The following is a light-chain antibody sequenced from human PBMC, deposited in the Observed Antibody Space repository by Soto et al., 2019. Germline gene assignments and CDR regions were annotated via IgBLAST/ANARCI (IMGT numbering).Light chain of an antibody. CDR2: GAS. CDR1: QSVSSSY. J-gene: IGKJ4*01. Sequence: EIVLTQSPGTLSLSPGERATLSCRASQSVSSSYLAWYQQKPCQAPRLLIYGASSRATGIPDRFSGIGSGTDFTLTISRLEPEDLAVYYCQQYGSSLLTFGGGTKVEIK. CDR3: QQYGSSLLT. V-gene: IGKV3-20*01.